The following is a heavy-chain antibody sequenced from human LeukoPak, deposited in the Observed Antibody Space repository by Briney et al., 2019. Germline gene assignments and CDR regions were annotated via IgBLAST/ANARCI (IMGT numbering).Heavy chain of an antibody. V-gene: IGHV4-59*01. J-gene: IGHJ6*03. CDR1: GGSISSYY. D-gene: IGHD2-2*02. CDR3: ARGYCSSTSCYTPSWDYYYYMDV. Sequence: SETLSLTCTVSGGSISSYYWSWIRQPPGKGLERIGHIYYSGGTNYNPSLKSRVTISVDTSKNQFSLKLSSVTAADTAVYYCARGYCSSTSCYTPSWDYYYYMDVWGKGTTVTVSS. CDR2: IYYSGGT.